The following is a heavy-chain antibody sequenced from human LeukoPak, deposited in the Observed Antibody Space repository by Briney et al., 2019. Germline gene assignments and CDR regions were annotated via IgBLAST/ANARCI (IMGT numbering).Heavy chain of an antibody. J-gene: IGHJ6*02. Sequence: GASVKVSCKASGYTFTSYDINWVRQATGQGLEWMGWMNPNSGNTGYAQKFQGRVTITRNTSISTAYMELSSLRSEDTAVYYCARDSYSSRKGIGMDVWGQGTTVTVSS. V-gene: IGHV1-8*03. D-gene: IGHD6-13*01. CDR1: GYTFTSYD. CDR2: MNPNSGNT. CDR3: ARDSYSSRKGIGMDV.